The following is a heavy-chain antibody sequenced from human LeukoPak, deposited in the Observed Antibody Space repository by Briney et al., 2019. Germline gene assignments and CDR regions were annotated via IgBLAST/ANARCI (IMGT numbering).Heavy chain of an antibody. CDR3: AKDMGGSGSYFDY. CDR1: GFTLSSYA. D-gene: IGHD3-10*01. J-gene: IGHJ4*02. CDR2: ISGSGGST. V-gene: IGHV3-23*01. Sequence: GGSLRLSCAASGFTLSSYAMSWVRQAPGKGLEWVPAISGSGGSTYYAESVKGRFTISRDNAKISLYLQMNSLRAEDTALYYCAKDMGGSGSYFDYWGQGTLVTVSS.